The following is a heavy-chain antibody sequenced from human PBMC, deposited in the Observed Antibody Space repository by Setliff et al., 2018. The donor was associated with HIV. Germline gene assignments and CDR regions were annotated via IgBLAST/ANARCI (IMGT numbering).Heavy chain of an antibody. V-gene: IGHV3-21*01. CDR1: GFSFSTYS. Sequence: GGSLRLSCVASGFSFSTYSMNWVRQAPGKGLEWISYISSRSDYIYYADSVKGRFTISRDNAKDTLYLQLNSVRAEDTAVYYCTRDFSESNGFALDYWGQGTLVTVSS. CDR3: TRDFSESNGFALDY. CDR2: ISSRSDYI. J-gene: IGHJ4*02. D-gene: IGHD3-22*01.